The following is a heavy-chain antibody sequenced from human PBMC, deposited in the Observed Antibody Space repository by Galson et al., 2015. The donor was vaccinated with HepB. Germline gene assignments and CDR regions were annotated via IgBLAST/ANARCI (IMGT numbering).Heavy chain of an antibody. J-gene: IGHJ4*02. CDR3: VKGPDQPFDY. CDR1: GFTFNNYD. V-gene: IGHV3-30*18. CDR2: ILYDGSNK. Sequence: SLRLSCAASGFTFNNYDMHWVRQAPGKGLEWVAVILYDGSNKYYADSVKGRFTISRDNSKNTLYLQMNSLRAEDTAIYYCVKGPDQPFDYWGQGTLVTVSS.